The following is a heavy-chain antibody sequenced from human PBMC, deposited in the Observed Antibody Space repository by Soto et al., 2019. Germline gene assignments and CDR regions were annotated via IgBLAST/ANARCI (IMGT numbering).Heavy chain of an antibody. Sequence: SETLSLTCTVSGGPISNYYWNWIRQPPGKGLEWVGYTYYSGNIYYSGNTNYNPSLKSRVTISVDTSKNHLSLKLTSVTVADTAVFFCARDGRLMHRGFSYYNGMDVWGRGTTVTVSS. CDR1: GGPISNYY. CDR2: TYYSGNIYYSGNT. CDR3: ARDGRLMHRGFSYYNGMDV. J-gene: IGHJ6*02. V-gene: IGHV4-59*01. D-gene: IGHD3-10*01.